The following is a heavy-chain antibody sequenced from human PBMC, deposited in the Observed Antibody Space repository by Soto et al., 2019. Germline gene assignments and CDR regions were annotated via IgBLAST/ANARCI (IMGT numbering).Heavy chain of an antibody. J-gene: IGHJ6*01. CDR3: ASSGECSYHRSGYYYRPGMDV. Sequence: ASVKVSCKATGYSFTRHDINWLRQAAGQGLEWMGWMNPNSGNAVYAQKFQGRVTMTRNTSITTAYIEVTSLKSEDTAVYYCASSGECSYHRSGYYYRPGMDVWGQGTTVTVSS. V-gene: IGHV1-8*01. CDR1: GYSFTRHD. D-gene: IGHD3-22*01. CDR2: MNPNSGNA.